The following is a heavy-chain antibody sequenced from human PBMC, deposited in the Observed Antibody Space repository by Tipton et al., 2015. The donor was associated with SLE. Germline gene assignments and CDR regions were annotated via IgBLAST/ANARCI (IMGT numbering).Heavy chain of an antibody. CDR2: IHHSGIT. Sequence: LRLSCNVSGYSIRNGYYWGWIRQAPGKGLEWTGTIHHSGITYYNPSLKSRVTISVDRSKNQFSLSLSSVTAADTAVYYCARGGHSNSPNWFDPWGQGTLITVSS. CDR3: ARGGHSNSPNWFDP. CDR1: GYSIRNGYY. J-gene: IGHJ5*02. V-gene: IGHV4-38-2*02. D-gene: IGHD4-11*01.